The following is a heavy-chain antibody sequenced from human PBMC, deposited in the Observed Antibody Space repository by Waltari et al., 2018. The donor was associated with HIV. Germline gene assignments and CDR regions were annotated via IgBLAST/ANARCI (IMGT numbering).Heavy chain of an antibody. J-gene: IGHJ3*02. CDR3: ARSLPEEYKDAFDI. Sequence: EVQLVEYGVALVQPGGSLRLSSEDSGFTSSSYSMNWVRSAPGKGLEWVSSISSSSSYIFYAESVKGRFTISRDNAKNSLYLQMNSLRAEDTAVYYCARSLPEEYKDAFDIWGQGTMVTVSS. CDR1: GFTSSSYS. CDR2: ISSSSSYI. D-gene: IGHD6-6*01. V-gene: IGHV3-21*01.